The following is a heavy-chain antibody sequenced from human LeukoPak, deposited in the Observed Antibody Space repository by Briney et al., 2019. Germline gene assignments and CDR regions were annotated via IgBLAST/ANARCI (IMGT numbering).Heavy chain of an antibody. V-gene: IGHV1-8*01. CDR1: GYTFTSYD. CDR3: ARGGEWYYDSSTYRLFDY. D-gene: IGHD3-22*01. J-gene: IGHJ4*02. Sequence: VASVKVSCKASGYTFTSYDINWVRQATGQGLEWMGWMNPNSGNTGYAQKFQGRVTMTRNTSISTAYMELSTLTSDDTAVYYCARGGEWYYDSSTYRLFDYWGQGTLVTVSS. CDR2: MNPNSGNT.